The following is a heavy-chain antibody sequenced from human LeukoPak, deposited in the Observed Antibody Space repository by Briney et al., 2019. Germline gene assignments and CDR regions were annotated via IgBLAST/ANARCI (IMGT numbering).Heavy chain of an antibody. CDR2: ISGSGGST. V-gene: IGHV3-23*01. J-gene: IGHJ4*02. D-gene: IGHD2-15*01. Sequence: GGSLRLSCAASGFTSSSYAMSWVRQAPGKGLEWVSGISGSGGSTYYADSVKGRFTISRDNSKNTLYLQMNSLRAEDTAVYYCAKGWGSWYRLCFDYWGQGTLVTVSS. CDR3: AKGWGSWYRLCFDY. CDR1: GFTSSSYA.